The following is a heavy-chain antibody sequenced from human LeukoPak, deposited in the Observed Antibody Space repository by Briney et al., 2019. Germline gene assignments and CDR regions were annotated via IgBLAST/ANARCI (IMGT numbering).Heavy chain of an antibody. J-gene: IGHJ4*02. CDR1: GYTFTSYA. CDR2: INAGNGNT. Sequence: GASVKVSCKASGYTFTSYAMHWVRQAPGQRLEWMGWINAGNGNTKYSQKFQGRVTITRDTSASTAYMELRSLRSDDTAVYYCATTSSGWYEFDYWGQGTLVTVSS. V-gene: IGHV1-3*01. D-gene: IGHD6-19*01. CDR3: ATTSSGWYEFDY.